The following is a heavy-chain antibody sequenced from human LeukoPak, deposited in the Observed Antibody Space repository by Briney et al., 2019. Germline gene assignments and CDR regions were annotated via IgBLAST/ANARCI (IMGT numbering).Heavy chain of an antibody. CDR2: IYYSGST. CDR3: ARGADYYDSSGYYLYYFDY. J-gene: IGHJ4*02. Sequence: SETLSLTCTVSGGSISSSSYYWGWIRQPPGKGLEWIGYIYYSGSTNYNPSLKSRVTISVDTSKNQFSLKLSSVTAADTAVYYCARGADYYDSSGYYLYYFDYWGQGTLVTVSS. D-gene: IGHD3-22*01. V-gene: IGHV4-61*05. CDR1: GGSISSSSYY.